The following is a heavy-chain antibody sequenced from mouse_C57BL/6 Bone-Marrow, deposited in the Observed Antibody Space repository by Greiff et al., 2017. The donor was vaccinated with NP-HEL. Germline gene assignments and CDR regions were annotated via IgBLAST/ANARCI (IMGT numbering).Heavy chain of an antibody. CDR3: ASCYGSSYGFAY. CDR1: GYSITSGYY. V-gene: IGHV3-6*01. Sequence: DVQLQESGPGLVKPSQSLSLTCSVTGYSITSGYYWNWIRQFPGNKLEWMGYISYDGSNNYNPSLKNRISITRDTSKNQFFLKLNSVTTEDTATYYCASCYGSSYGFAYWGQGTLVTVSA. CDR2: ISYDGSN. J-gene: IGHJ3*01. D-gene: IGHD1-1*01.